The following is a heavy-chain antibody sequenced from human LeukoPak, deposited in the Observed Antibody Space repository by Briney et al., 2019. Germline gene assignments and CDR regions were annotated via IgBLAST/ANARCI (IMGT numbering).Heavy chain of an antibody. Sequence: ASVNVSCTASGYTFTSYGISWVRQAPGQGLEWMGWISAYNGNTNYAQKLQGRVTMTTDTSTSTAYMELRSLRSDDTAVYYCARARFYDSSGYYSGYWGQGTLVTVSS. J-gene: IGHJ4*02. CDR1: GYTFTSYG. CDR3: ARARFYDSSGYYSGY. V-gene: IGHV1-18*01. CDR2: ISAYNGNT. D-gene: IGHD3-22*01.